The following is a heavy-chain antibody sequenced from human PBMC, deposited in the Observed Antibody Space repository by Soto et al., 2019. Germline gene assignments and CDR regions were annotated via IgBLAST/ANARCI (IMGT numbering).Heavy chain of an antibody. D-gene: IGHD3-22*01. CDR3: VQGGYYSRGAFDI. V-gene: IGHV1-58*01. J-gene: IGHJ3*02. CDR2: IVVGSGNT. CDR1: GFTFTSSA. Sequence: SVKVSCKASGFTFTSSAVQWVRQARGQRLEWIGWIVVGSGNTNYAQKFQERVTITRDMSTSTAYMELSSLRSEDTAVYYCVQGGYYSRGAFDIRGQGTMVTVSS.